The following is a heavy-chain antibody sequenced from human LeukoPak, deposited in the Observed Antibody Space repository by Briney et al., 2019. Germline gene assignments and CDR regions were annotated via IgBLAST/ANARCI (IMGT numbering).Heavy chain of an antibody. J-gene: IGHJ1*01. V-gene: IGHV3-48*03. CDR2: ISSSGSTI. CDR3: AREYDYGGNRPGCFQH. CDR1: GFTFSSYE. Sequence: GGSLRLSCAASGFTFSSYEMNWVRQAPGKGLEWVSYISSSGSTIYYADSVKGRFTISRDNAKNSLYLQMNSLRAEDTAVYYCAREYDYGGNRPGCFQHWGQGTLVIVSP. D-gene: IGHD4-23*01.